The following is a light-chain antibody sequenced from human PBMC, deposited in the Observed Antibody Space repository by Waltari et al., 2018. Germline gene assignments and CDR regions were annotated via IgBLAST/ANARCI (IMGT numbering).Light chain of an antibody. V-gene: IGKV3-20*01. CDR2: HAS. Sequence: EIVLTQSPGTLSLSPGERATLSCRASQSVGIYLAWYQQKPGQAPMLLIYHASTRATGIPDRFSARGSGTDFSLTISRLEPEDCAVYYCQKYESLPATFGQGTKVEIK. J-gene: IGKJ1*01. CDR1: QSVGIY. CDR3: QKYESLPAT.